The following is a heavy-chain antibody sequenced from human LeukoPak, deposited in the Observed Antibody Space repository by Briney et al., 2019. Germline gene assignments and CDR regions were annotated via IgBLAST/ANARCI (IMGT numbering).Heavy chain of an antibody. CDR2: IKQDGSEK. D-gene: IGHD2-8*01. CDR3: ARDRPIMLYYFDY. CDR1: GFTFSSYC. Sequence: PGGSLRLSCAASGFTFSSYCMSWVRQAPGKGLEWVANIKQDGSEKYYVDSVKGRFTISRDNAKNSLYLQMNSLRAEDTAVYYCARDRPIMLYYFDYWGQGTLVTVSS. V-gene: IGHV3-7*01. J-gene: IGHJ4*02.